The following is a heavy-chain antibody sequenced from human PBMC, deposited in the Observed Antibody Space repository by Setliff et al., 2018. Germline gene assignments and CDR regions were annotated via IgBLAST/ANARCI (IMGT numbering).Heavy chain of an antibody. D-gene: IGHD1-26*01. CDR2: IYYSGST. CDR1: GGSISSGNYY. Sequence: PSETLSLTCTVSGGSISSGNYYWGWIRQPPGKGLEWIGSIYYSGSTYYNPSLGSRVTISVDTSRNQFSLQLSSVTSADTAIYYCTKGRVGLAARAGYWGQGTLVTVSS. CDR3: TKGRVGLAARAGY. J-gene: IGHJ4*02. V-gene: IGHV4-39*07.